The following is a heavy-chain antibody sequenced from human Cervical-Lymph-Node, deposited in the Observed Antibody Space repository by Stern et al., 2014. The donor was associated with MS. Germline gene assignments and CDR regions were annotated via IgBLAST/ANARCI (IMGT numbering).Heavy chain of an antibody. CDR2: VYCSGPT. CDR1: GDSISSYTHY. J-gene: IGHJ4*02. D-gene: IGHD2-8*02. V-gene: IGHV4-39*01. CDR3: AKHACTGAACPFDL. Sequence: QVQLQESGPGLVKPSETLSLTCAVSGDSISSYTHYWAWIRQPPGKGLEWIRSVYCSGPTSYNPPLKSPVTISVDTSKNHFSLGLNSVTAADTAVYYCAKHACTGAACPFDLWGQGTLVTVSS.